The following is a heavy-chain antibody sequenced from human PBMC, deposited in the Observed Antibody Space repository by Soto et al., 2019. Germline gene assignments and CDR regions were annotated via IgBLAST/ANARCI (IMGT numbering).Heavy chain of an antibody. CDR1: GFTLSGYA. J-gene: IGHJ6*03. CDR3: ARRARPDFYYTDV. V-gene: IGHV3-64*01. Sequence: EVQLAESGGGLAQPGGSLRLSCAASGFTLSGYAMDWVRQAPGKGLEYVSGISSNGVGTYYANSVQGRFTISRDNSKNTVYLQMGSLRPADMAVYYCARRARPDFYYTDVWGKGTTVTVSS. D-gene: IGHD6-6*01. CDR2: ISSNGVGT.